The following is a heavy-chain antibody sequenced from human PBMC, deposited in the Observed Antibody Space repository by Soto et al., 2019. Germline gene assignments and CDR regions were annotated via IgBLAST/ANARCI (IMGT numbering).Heavy chain of an antibody. CDR3: AKGGFTILGPGREKRPNWFDP. D-gene: IGHD3-3*01. CDR2: ISGSGGST. V-gene: IGHV3-23*01. Sequence: SLRLSCAACGFTFSSYAMSWGRQAPGKGLEWVSAISGSGGSTYYADSVKGRFTISRDNSKNTLYLQMNSLRAEDTAVYYCAKGGFTILGPGREKRPNWFDPWGQGTLVTVSS. CDR1: GFTFSSYA. J-gene: IGHJ5*01.